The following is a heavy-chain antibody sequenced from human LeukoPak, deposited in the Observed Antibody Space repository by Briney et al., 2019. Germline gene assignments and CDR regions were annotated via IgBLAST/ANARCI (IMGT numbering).Heavy chain of an antibody. CDR3: ATYGDYVYYYGMDV. V-gene: IGHV3-21*01. CDR1: GFTFSSYS. CDR2: ISSSSSYI. D-gene: IGHD4-17*01. J-gene: IGHJ6*02. Sequence: GGSLRLSCAASGFTFSSYSMNWVRQAPGKGLEWVSSISSSSSYIYYADSVKGRFTISRDNAKNSLYLQMNSLRAEDTAVYYCATYGDYVYYYGMDVWGQGTTVTVSS.